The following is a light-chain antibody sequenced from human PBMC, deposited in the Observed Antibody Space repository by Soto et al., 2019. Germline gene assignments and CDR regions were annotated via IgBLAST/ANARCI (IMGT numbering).Light chain of an antibody. CDR1: RSNIGSSN. CDR2: KNS. CDR3: AAWDDSLSGAV. V-gene: IGLV1-47*01. Sequence: QSVLPQPPSASGTPGQRVTISCSGSRSNIGSSNVYWYQQLPGTAPTLLIYKNSQRPSWFTDRFSGSKSGTSASLAISGLRSEDEADYYCAAWDDSLSGAVLGEGTQLTVL. J-gene: IGLJ7*01.